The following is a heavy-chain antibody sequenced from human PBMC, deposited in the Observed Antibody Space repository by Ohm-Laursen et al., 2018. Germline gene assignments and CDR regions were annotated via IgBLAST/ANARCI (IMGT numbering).Heavy chain of an antibody. CDR2: ISASGDSI. CDR3: AKDSGATVDPYFDY. D-gene: IGHD7-27*01. J-gene: IGHJ4*02. CDR1: GFTLSTSA. V-gene: IGHV3-23*01. Sequence: SLRLSCSASGFTLSTSAMSWVRQAPGKGLEWVSRISASGDSIHYADSVKGRFTISRDNSKNTQYLQMNSLRVEDTAVYYCAKDSGATVDPYFDYWGQGTLVTVSS.